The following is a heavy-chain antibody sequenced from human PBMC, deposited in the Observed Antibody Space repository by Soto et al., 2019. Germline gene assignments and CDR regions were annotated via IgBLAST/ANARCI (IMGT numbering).Heavy chain of an antibody. CDR2: ISYDGSNK. Sequence: GGSLRLSCAASGFTFSSYGMHWVRQAPGKGLEWVAVISYDGSNKYYADSVKGRFTISRDNSKNTLYLQMNSLRAEDTAVYYCAKDHSGSPPMNYYGMDVWGQGTTVTVSS. V-gene: IGHV3-30*18. CDR3: AKDHSGSPPMNYYGMDV. J-gene: IGHJ6*02. D-gene: IGHD3-10*01. CDR1: GFTFSSYG.